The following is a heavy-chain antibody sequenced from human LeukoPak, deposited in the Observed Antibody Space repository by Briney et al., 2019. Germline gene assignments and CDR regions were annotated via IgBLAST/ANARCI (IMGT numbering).Heavy chain of an antibody. CDR3: TRYSSGWY. J-gene: IGHJ4*02. Sequence: PGGSLRLSSAASGFTFTNAWMSWVPAAPRKGLGWGGRSRSKTDGGPADYAEPVNSRSTNSRDDSKNKLYLQMNSVKAEDTAVYYCTRYSSGWYWGQGTLVTVSS. V-gene: IGHV3-15*01. CDR1: GFTFTNAW. CDR2: SRSKTDGGPA. D-gene: IGHD6-19*01.